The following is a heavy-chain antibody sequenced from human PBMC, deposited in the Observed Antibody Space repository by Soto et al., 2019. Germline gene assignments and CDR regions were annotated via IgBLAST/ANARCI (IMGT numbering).Heavy chain of an antibody. CDR3: ARPTRQWLGLRYYYGMDV. CDR2: INHSGST. D-gene: IGHD6-19*01. CDR1: GGSFSGYY. V-gene: IGHV4-34*01. Sequence: QVQLQQWGAGLLKPSETLSLTCAVYGGSFSGYYWSWIRQPPGKGLEWIGEINHSGSTNYNPSLKSRVTISVXPXXXQXTLKLSSVPAADTAVYYCARPTRQWLGLRYYYGMDVWGQGTTVTVSS. J-gene: IGHJ6*02.